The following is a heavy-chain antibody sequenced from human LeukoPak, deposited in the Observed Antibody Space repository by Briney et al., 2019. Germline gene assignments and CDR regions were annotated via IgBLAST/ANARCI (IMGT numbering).Heavy chain of an antibody. Sequence: PGGSLRLSCAASGFTFSIYSMNWVRQAPGRGLEWVSYISDSSSTIYYADSVKGRFTISRDNAKNSLYLQMNSLRAEDTAVYYCARGEARFTIIRDAMDVWGQGTTVTVSS. J-gene: IGHJ6*02. CDR2: ISDSSSTI. D-gene: IGHD3-22*01. V-gene: IGHV3-48*04. CDR1: GFTFSIYS. CDR3: ARGEARFTIIRDAMDV.